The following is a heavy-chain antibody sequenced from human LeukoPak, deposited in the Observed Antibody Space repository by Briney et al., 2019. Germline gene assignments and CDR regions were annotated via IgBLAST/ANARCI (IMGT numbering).Heavy chain of an antibody. CDR2: ISTGT. Sequence: PGGSLRLSCAASGITLSNYIMRWVRQAPGKGLEWLSSISTGTDYADSVKGRFTISRDNDKNSLYLQMNSLTVEDTAIYYCAGGAAARGFDMWGQGAMVTVSS. D-gene: IGHD3-16*01. CDR1: GITLSNYI. J-gene: IGHJ3*02. V-gene: IGHV3-48*01. CDR3: AGGAAARGFDM.